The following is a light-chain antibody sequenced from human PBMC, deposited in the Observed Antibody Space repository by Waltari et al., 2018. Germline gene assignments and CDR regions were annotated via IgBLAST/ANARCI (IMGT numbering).Light chain of an antibody. V-gene: IGLV2-14*01. CDR1: DSDVGAYDF. CDR2: EVS. CDR3: SSYTTSSAPGV. J-gene: IGLJ1*01. Sequence: QSALTQPAYVSGSPGQSIPIPCSGTDSDVGAYDFVSWYQQHPGKAPHLIIYEVSNRPSGISNRFSASKSGNTASLTISGLQAEDEADYYCSSYTTSSAPGVFGTGTRVTVL.